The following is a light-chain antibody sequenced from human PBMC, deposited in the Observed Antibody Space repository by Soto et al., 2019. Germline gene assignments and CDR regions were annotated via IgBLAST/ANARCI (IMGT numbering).Light chain of an antibody. CDR3: QQYTDWPIT. CDR2: GVS. CDR1: QSVTSSY. J-gene: IGKJ5*01. V-gene: IGKV3-20*01. Sequence: EIVLTQSPGTLSLSPGERATLSCRASQSVTSSYLAWYQQKPGQAPRLVIYGVSTRATAVPDRFSGSGSGTDFTLTITSLQSDDFAVYFCQQYTDWPITFGQGTRLEIK.